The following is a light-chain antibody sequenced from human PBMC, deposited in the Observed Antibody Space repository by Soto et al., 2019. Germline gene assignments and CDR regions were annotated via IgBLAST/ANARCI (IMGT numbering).Light chain of an antibody. V-gene: IGKV3-20*01. CDR3: QQYGSPGT. Sequence: NVLTQSPGTLSLSPGERATLSCRASQSLSGNYLAWYQQKPGQAPRVLIYRASIRATGISDRFSGSGSGADFTITISRLEPEDFVVYYCQQYGSPGTFGQGTKVDIK. J-gene: IGKJ1*01. CDR2: RAS. CDR1: QSLSGNY.